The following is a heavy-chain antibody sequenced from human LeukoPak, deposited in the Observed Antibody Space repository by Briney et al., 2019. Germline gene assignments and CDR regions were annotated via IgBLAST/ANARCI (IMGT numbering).Heavy chain of an antibody. Sequence: GRSLRLSCAASGFTFSDYTVHWVRQAPGKGLDWVAVSSSDGGNKYYADSVKGRFTISRDNSKNTPSLQMNSLRVEDMAVYYCARWTEIDDSGYDAFDIWGQGTMVTVSS. J-gene: IGHJ3*02. CDR3: ARWTEIDDSGYDAFDI. D-gene: IGHD3-10*01. V-gene: IGHV3-30-3*01. CDR2: SSSDGGNK. CDR1: GFTFSDYT.